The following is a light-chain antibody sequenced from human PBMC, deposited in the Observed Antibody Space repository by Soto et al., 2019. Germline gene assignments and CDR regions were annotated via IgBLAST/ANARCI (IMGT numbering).Light chain of an antibody. Sequence: DIQMTQSPSSLSASVGDRVTITCRASQAISTYLNWFQQKPGKAPRLLIYGVSILQSGVPSRFSGSGSGTYFTLTISSLQPEDFATYYCQQSFLNSWTFGQGTKVEVK. CDR1: QAISTY. CDR3: QQSFLNSWT. V-gene: IGKV1-39*01. CDR2: GVS. J-gene: IGKJ1*01.